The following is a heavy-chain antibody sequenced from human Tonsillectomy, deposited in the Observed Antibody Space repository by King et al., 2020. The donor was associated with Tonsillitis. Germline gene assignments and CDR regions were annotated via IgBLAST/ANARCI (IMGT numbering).Heavy chain of an antibody. J-gene: IGHJ4*02. CDR1: GFTFSSYG. Sequence: VQLVESGGGVVQPGRSLRLSCAASGFTFSSYGMHWVRQAPGTGLEWVAVISYDGSNKYYADSVKGRFTISRDNSKNTLYLQMNSLRAEDTAVYYCAKLSTVTTFDYWGQGTLVTVSS. CDR2: ISYDGSNK. V-gene: IGHV3-30*18. CDR3: AKLSTVTTFDY. D-gene: IGHD4-17*01.